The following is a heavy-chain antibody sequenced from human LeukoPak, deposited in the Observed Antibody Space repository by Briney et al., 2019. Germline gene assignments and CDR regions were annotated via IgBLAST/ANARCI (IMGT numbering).Heavy chain of an antibody. CDR2: INQGGSDK. V-gene: IGHV3-7*01. CDR1: GFTFIGHW. CDR3: TRDRSRAEDD. D-gene: IGHD1-14*01. J-gene: IGHJ4*02. Sequence: GGSLRLSCAASGFTFIGHWMSWVRQAPGEGLEWVANINQGGSDKYYVDSVKGRFTISRDNANNLLYLQMNSLRGEDTAVYYCTRDRSRAEDDWGQGTLVTVSS.